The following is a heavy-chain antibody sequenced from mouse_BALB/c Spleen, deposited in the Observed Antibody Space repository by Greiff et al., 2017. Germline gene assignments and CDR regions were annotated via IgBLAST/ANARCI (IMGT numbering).Heavy chain of an antibody. D-gene: IGHD1-1*01. CDR2: IDPYYGGT. J-gene: IGHJ1*01. CDR1: GYSFTGYN. Sequence: EVQRVESGPELEKPGASVKISCKASGYSFTGYNMNWVKQSNGKSLEWIGNIDPYYGGTSYNQKFKGKATLTVDKSSSTAYMQLKSLTSEDSAVYYCARGYYYGSSYIWYFDVWGAGTTVTVSS. V-gene: IGHV1-39*01. CDR3: ARGYYYGSSYIWYFDV.